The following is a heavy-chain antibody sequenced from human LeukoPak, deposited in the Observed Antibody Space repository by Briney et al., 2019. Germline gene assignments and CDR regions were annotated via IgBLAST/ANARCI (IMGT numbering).Heavy chain of an antibody. V-gene: IGHV3-48*03. D-gene: IGHD6-19*01. Sequence: PGGSLRLSCAASGVTFSSFDMNWVRQAPGKGLEWVSYISSSGSTIYYADSVKGRFTISRDDSKNTVYLQMNSLRAEDTALYYCARATSFSSGYYRDYFYGMDVWGHGTTVTVSS. J-gene: IGHJ6*02. CDR1: GVTFSSFD. CDR3: ARATSFSSGYYRDYFYGMDV. CDR2: ISSSGSTI.